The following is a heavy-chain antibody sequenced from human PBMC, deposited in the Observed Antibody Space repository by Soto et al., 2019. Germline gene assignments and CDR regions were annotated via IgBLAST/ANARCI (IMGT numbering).Heavy chain of an antibody. CDR1: GFTFSSYW. CDR2: INRDGSTT. V-gene: IGHV3-74*01. J-gene: IGHJ6*02. Sequence: GGSLRLSCAASGFTFSSYWMHWVRQAPGKGLLWVSRINRDGSTTDYADSVKGRITISRDNARNTLYLQMDSLRAEDTAVYYCASAGMVYGMGGYYVMDVWGQVTTVTVSS. CDR3: ASAGMVYGMGGYYVMDV. D-gene: IGHD2-8*01.